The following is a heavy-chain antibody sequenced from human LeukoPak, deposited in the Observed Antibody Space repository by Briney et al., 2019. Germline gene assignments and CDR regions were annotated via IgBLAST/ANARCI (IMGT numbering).Heavy chain of an antibody. CDR1: GFTFSSYA. Sequence: PGGSLRLSCAASGFTFSSYAMSWVRQAPGKGLEWVSAISGSGGSTYYADSVKGRFTISRDNSKNTLYLQMNSLSAEDTAVYYCAKVEIYSGYDYGDYWGQGTLVTVSS. CDR2: ISGSGGST. J-gene: IGHJ4*02. V-gene: IGHV3-23*01. D-gene: IGHD5-12*01. CDR3: AKVEIYSGYDYGDY.